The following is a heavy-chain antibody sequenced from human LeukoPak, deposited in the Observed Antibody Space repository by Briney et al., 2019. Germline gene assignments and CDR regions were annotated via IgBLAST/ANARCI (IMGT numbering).Heavy chain of an antibody. D-gene: IGHD3-9*01. Sequence: GGSLRLSCAASGFTFSSYSMNWVRQAPGKGLVWVSRINSDGSSTSYADSVKGRFTISRDNAKNTLYLQMNSLRAEDTAVYYCARDILTGTLDYWGQGTLVTVSS. CDR1: GFTFSSYS. J-gene: IGHJ4*02. V-gene: IGHV3-74*01. CDR2: INSDGSST. CDR3: ARDILTGTLDY.